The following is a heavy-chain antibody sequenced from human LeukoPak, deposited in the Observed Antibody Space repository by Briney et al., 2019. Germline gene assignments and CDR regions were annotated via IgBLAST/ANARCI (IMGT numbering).Heavy chain of an antibody. Sequence: SETLSLTCSVPVGSISSYYWSWIRQPPGKGLEWIGYIYYSGSTNYNPSLKSRVAISVDTSKNQLSLKLSSVTAADTAVYYCARATSGTIYGMDVWGQGTTVTGSS. V-gene: IGHV4-59*01. CDR1: VGSISSYY. J-gene: IGHJ6*02. D-gene: IGHD3-3*01. CDR2: IYYSGST. CDR3: ARATSGTIYGMDV.